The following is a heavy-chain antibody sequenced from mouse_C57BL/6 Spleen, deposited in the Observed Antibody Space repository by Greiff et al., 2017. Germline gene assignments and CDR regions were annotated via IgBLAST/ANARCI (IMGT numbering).Heavy chain of an antibody. CDR3: ARDGIYYGNSWFAY. CDR2: INPNNGGT. J-gene: IGHJ3*01. D-gene: IGHD2-1*01. V-gene: IGHV1-22*01. CDR1: GYTFTDYN. Sequence: VQLKQSGPELVKPGASVKMSCKASGYTFTDYNMHWVKQSHGKSLEWIGYINPNNGGTSYNQKFKGKATLTVNKSSSTAYMELRSLTSEDSAVYYWARDGIYYGNSWFAYWGQGTLVTVSA.